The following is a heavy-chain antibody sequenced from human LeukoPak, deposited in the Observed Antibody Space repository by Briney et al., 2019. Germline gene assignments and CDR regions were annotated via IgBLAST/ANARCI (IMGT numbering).Heavy chain of an antibody. CDR1: GGSISSYY. Sequence: SETLSLTCTAAGGSISSYYWSWIRQPPGKGLEWIGYIYYSGSTNYNPSLKSRVTISVDTSKNQFSLKLSSVTAADTAVYYCASTNLLLWFGELTKTAYFDYWGQGTLVTVSS. D-gene: IGHD3-10*01. J-gene: IGHJ4*02. CDR2: IYYSGST. CDR3: ASTNLLLWFGELTKTAYFDY. V-gene: IGHV4-59*12.